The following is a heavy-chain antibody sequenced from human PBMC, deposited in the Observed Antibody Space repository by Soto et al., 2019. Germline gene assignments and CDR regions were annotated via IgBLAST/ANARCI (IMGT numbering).Heavy chain of an antibody. J-gene: IGHJ4*02. D-gene: IGHD5-12*01. CDR2: IYPGDSET. CDR3: ARQSGQTISREVDY. V-gene: IGHV5-51*01. Sequence: GESLKISCKGSGYTFNTYWIGWVRQMPGKGLEWMGIIYPGDSETRYSPSFQGQVTISADKSISTAYLQWSSLKASDTAMYYCARQSGQTISREVDYWGQGTPVTVSS. CDR1: GYTFNTYW.